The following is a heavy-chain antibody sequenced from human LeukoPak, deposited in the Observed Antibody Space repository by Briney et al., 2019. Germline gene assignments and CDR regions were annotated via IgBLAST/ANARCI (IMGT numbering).Heavy chain of an antibody. CDR2: MNPSSGDT. CDR1: GGTFSSYA. J-gene: IGHJ4*02. V-gene: IGHV1-8*02. Sequence: ASVKVSCKASGGTFSSYAINWVRQVTGQGHEWMGWMNPSSGDTGYAQKFQGRVTMTRDTSISTAYMELSSLRSEDTAVYYCVRGGYHFDYWGQGTLVTVSS. D-gene: IGHD2-15*01. CDR3: VRGGYHFDY.